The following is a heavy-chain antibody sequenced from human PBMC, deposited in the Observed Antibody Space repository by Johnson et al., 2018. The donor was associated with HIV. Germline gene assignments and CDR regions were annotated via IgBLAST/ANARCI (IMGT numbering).Heavy chain of an antibody. CDR1: GFTFSSYG. J-gene: IGHJ3*02. CDR3: SKESFMTMIQGVLLPIAFDI. V-gene: IGHV3-30*18. Sequence: VQLVESGGGVVQPGRSLRLSCAGSGFTFSSYGIHWVRQAPGKGLEWVASVSHDGSNKYYADSVKGRFIISRENSKNTVYLQMNSLRAEDTAVYYCSKESFMTMIQGVLLPIAFDIWGQGTMVTVSS. D-gene: IGHD3-10*01. CDR2: VSHDGSNK.